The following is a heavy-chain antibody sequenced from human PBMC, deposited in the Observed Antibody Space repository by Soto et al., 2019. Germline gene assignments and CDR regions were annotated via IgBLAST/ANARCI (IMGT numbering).Heavy chain of an antibody. D-gene: IGHD4-4*01. CDR2: VSYDGNNE. V-gene: IGHV3-30*18. CDR3: AKSKSGVGTFQLQSVFDY. J-gene: IGHJ4*02. Sequence: QGQLVESGGGVVQPGGSLRLSCEASGFSFSSYGMHWVRQAPGKGLEWVAVVSYDGNNEYYVDSVKGRFTTSRDNSKNTVFLQMNRLRPEDTAVYYCAKSKSGVGTFQLQSVFDYWGQGSLVTVSS. CDR1: GFSFSSYG.